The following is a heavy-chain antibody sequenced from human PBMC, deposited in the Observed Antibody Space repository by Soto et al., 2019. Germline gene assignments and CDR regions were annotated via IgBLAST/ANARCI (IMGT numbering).Heavy chain of an antibody. CDR2: IWYDGSNK. J-gene: IGHJ6*02. CDR1: GFTFSSYG. D-gene: IGHD1-7*01. Sequence: GGSLRLSCAASGFTFSSYGMHWVRQAPGKGLEWVAVIWYDGSNKYYADSVKGRFTISRDNSKNTLYLQMNSLRAEDTAVYYCTTRGPQLELRRTYYYGMDVWGQGTTVTVSS. CDR3: TTRGPQLELRRTYYYGMDV. V-gene: IGHV3-33*01.